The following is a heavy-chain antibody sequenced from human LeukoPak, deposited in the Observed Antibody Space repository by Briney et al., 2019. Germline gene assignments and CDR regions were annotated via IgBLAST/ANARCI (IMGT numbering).Heavy chain of an antibody. CDR3: ARSDSSSWGYYYYYYMDV. Sequence: PSETLSLTCTVSGGSISSYYWSWVRQPPGKGGEGIGYIYYSGSTNYNPSLKSRVTISVDTSKNQFSLKLSSVTAADTAVYYCARSDSSSWGYYYYYYMDVWGKGTTVTVSS. V-gene: IGHV4-59*01. D-gene: IGHD6-13*01. CDR1: GGSISSYY. J-gene: IGHJ6*03. CDR2: IYYSGST.